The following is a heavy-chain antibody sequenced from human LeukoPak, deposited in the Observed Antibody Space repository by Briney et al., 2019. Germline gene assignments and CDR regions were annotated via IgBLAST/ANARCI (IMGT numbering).Heavy chain of an antibody. CDR3: ARDLGYSYGYFDY. CDR2: IYYSGST. Sequence: SETLSLTCTVSGGSISSYYWSWIRQPPGKGLEWIGYIYYSGSTNHNPSLKSRVTISVDTSKNQFSLKLSSVTAADTAVYYCARDLGYSYGYFDYWGQGTLVTVSS. V-gene: IGHV4-59*01. D-gene: IGHD5-18*01. CDR1: GGSISSYY. J-gene: IGHJ4*02.